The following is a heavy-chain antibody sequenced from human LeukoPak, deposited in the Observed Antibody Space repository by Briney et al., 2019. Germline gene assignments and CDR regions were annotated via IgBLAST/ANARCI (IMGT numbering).Heavy chain of an antibody. Sequence: PGGSLRLSCAASGFTFSRYWMSWVRQVPRKGLEWVANIKQDGGEIYYVDSVKGRFTISRDNAKNTLYLQMNSLRAEDTAVYYCARGPYSYDSSGYLRLDYWGQGTLVTVSS. D-gene: IGHD3-22*01. V-gene: IGHV3-7*01. CDR2: IKQDGGEI. CDR3: ARGPYSYDSSGYLRLDY. CDR1: GFTFSRYW. J-gene: IGHJ4*02.